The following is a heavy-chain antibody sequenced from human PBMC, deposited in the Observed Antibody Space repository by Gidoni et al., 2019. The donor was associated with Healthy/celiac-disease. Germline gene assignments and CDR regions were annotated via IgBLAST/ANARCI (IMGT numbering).Heavy chain of an antibody. CDR1: GSTFSSYA. Sequence: EVQLLESGGGLVQPGGSLRLSCAASGSTFSSYARSWVRQAPGKGLGWVSAISGSGGSTYYADSVKGRFTISRDNSKNTLYLQMNSLRAEDTAVYYCAKVDDSSGYYTGYDAFDIWGQGTMVTVSS. D-gene: IGHD3-22*01. V-gene: IGHV3-23*01. CDR3: AKVDDSSGYYTGYDAFDI. CDR2: ISGSGGST. J-gene: IGHJ3*02.